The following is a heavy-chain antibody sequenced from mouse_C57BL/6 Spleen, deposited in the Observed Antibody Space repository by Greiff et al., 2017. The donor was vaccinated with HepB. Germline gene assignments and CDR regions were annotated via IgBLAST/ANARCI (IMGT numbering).Heavy chain of an antibody. J-gene: IGHJ2*01. CDR1: GYTFTSYW. Sequence: VQLQQSGAELVKPGASVKLSCKASGYTFTSYWMHWVKQRPGQGLEWIGMIHPNSGSTNYNEKFKSKATLTVDKSSSTAYMQLSSLTSEDSAVYYCARSRSNYLYYFDYWGEGTTLTVSS. CDR3: ARSRSNYLYYFDY. D-gene: IGHD2-5*01. CDR2: IHPNSGST. V-gene: IGHV1-64*01.